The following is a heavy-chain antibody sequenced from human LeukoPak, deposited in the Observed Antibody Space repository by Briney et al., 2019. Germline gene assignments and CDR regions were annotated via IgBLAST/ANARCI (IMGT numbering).Heavy chain of an antibody. D-gene: IGHD3-10*01. J-gene: IGHJ4*02. CDR2: IRGSGEST. CDR3: AKDRISYTTSPGELSH. V-gene: IGHV3-23*01. Sequence: GGSLRLSCAAAGFIFNTYAMSWVRQAPGKGLEWVSTIRGSGESTHYGDSVQGRFTISRDNSLYTVYLQMDSLRGDDTAVYYCAKDRISYTTSPGELSHWGQGTLVIVSS. CDR1: GFIFNTYA.